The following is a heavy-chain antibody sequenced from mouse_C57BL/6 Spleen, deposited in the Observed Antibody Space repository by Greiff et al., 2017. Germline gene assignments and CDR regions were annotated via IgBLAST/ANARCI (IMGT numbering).Heavy chain of an antibody. CDR3: ARWENSSGYFY. V-gene: IGHV1-82*01. D-gene: IGHD3-2*02. Sequence: QVQLKESGPELVKPGASVKISCKASGYAFSSYWMNWVKQRPGKGLEWIGRIYPGDGDTNYNGKFQGKATLTADKSSSTAYMQLSSLTSEDSAVYFCARWENSSGYFYWGQGTTLTVSS. CDR1: GYAFSSYW. J-gene: IGHJ2*01. CDR2: IYPGDGDT.